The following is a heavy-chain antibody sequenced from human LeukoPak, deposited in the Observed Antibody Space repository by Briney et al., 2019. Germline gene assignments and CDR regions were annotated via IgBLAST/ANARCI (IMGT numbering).Heavy chain of an antibody. D-gene: IGHD4-23*01. CDR3: AKGPRGNPALDY. V-gene: IGHV3-9*01. Sequence: GGSLRLSCAASGFTFDDYAMHWVRQAPGKGLEWVSGISWNSGSIGYADSVKGRFTISRDNAKNSLYLQMNSLRAEDTALYYCAKGPRGNPALDYWGQGTLVTVSS. CDR1: GFTFDDYA. J-gene: IGHJ4*02. CDR2: ISWNSGSI.